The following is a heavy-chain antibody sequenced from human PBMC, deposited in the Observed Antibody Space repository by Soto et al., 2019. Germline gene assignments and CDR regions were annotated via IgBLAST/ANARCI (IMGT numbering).Heavy chain of an antibody. D-gene: IGHD3-16*02. CDR3: ARRVWELSGHFDY. Sequence: SETLSLTCAVYGGSFSGYYWSWIRQPPGKGLEWIGEINHSGSTNYNPSLKSRVTISVDTSKNQFSLKLSYVTAADTAVYYCARRVWELSGHFDYWGQGTLVTVSS. CDR2: INHSGST. J-gene: IGHJ4*02. CDR1: GGSFSGYY. V-gene: IGHV4-34*01.